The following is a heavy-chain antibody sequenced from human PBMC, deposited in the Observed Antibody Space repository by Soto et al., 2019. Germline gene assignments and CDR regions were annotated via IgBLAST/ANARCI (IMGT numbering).Heavy chain of an antibody. V-gene: IGHV3-7*01. J-gene: IGHJ3*02. CDR2: IKQDGSEK. Sequence: GSLRLSCAASGFTFSSYWMSWVRQAPGKGLEWVANIKQDGSEKYYEDSVKGRFTISRYNAKNSLYLQMNSLRAEDTAVYYCSRIYCSGGNCCPGYDAFDIWGQGTMVTVSS. CDR1: GFTFSSYW. CDR3: SRIYCSGGNCCPGYDAFDI. D-gene: IGHD2-15*01.